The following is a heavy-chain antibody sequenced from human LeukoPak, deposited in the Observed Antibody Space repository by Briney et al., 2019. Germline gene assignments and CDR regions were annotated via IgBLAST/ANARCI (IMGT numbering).Heavy chain of an antibody. D-gene: IGHD2-15*01. V-gene: IGHV3-15*01. CDR3: TTESVGYCSGGSCYSNN. Sequence: GGSLRLSCAASGFTFSNAWMSWVRQAPGKGLEWVGRIKSKTDGGTTDYAAPVKGRFTISRDDSKNTLYLQMNSLKTEDTAVYYCTTESVGYCSGGSCYSNNWGQGTPVTVSS. CDR1: GFTFSNAW. J-gene: IGHJ4*02. CDR2: IKSKTDGGTT.